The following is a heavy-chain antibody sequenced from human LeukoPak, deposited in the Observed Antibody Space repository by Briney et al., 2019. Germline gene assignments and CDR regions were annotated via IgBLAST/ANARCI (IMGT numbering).Heavy chain of an antibody. D-gene: IGHD5-12*01. CDR1: GGTFSSYT. CDR2: IIPILGMA. V-gene: IGHV1-69*04. J-gene: IGHJ4*02. CDR3: ARDQEWLRFDY. Sequence: ASVKASCKASGGTFSSYTISWVRQAPGQGLEWMGRIIPILGMANYAQKFQGRVTITADKSTSTAYMELSSLRSEDTAVYYCARDQEWLRFDYWGQGTLVTVSS.